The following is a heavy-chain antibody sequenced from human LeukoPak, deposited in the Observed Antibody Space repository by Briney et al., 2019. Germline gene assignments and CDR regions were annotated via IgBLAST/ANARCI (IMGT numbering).Heavy chain of an antibody. CDR1: GFTFSSYG. Sequence: GRSLRLSCAASGFTFSSYGMHWVRQAPGKGLEWVALIWYDGTNKYYADSVKGRFTISRDNSKNTLYLQMNILRAEDTAVYYCARSVGDYSLLDDYWGQGTLVTVSS. CDR2: IWYDGTNK. CDR3: ARSVGDYSLLDDY. J-gene: IGHJ4*02. V-gene: IGHV3-33*01. D-gene: IGHD4-17*01.